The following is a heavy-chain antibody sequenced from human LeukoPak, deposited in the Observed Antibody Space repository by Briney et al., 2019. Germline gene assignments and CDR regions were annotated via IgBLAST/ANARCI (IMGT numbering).Heavy chain of an antibody. Sequence: GGSLRLSCAASGFTFDDYAMHWVRQAPGKGLEWVSLISGDGGSTYYADSVKGRFTISRDNSRNSLYLQMNSLRTEDTALYYCAKVAPYYDSSGYYDYWGQGTLVTVSS. CDR3: AKVAPYYDSSGYYDY. J-gene: IGHJ4*02. CDR1: GFTFDDYA. CDR2: ISGDGGST. D-gene: IGHD3-22*01. V-gene: IGHV3-43*02.